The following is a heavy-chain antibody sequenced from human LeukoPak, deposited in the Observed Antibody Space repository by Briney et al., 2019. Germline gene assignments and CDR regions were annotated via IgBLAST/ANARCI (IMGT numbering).Heavy chain of an antibody. D-gene: IGHD3-10*01. CDR1: GYTFTSYD. V-gene: IGHV1-8*01. Sequence: GASVKVSCKASGYTFTSYDINWVRQATGQGLEWMGWMNPNSGNTGYAQKFQGRVTMTRNTSISTAYMEPSSLRSEDTAVYYCARRRSGSTMRRFDPWGQGTLVTVSS. CDR2: MNPNSGNT. CDR3: ARRRSGSTMRRFDP. J-gene: IGHJ5*02.